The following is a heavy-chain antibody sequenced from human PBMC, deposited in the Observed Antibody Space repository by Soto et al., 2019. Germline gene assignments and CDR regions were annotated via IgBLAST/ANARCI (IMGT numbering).Heavy chain of an antibody. Sequence: EVQLLESGGGLVQPGGSLRLSCAASGFTFSSYAMNWVRQPPGKGLEWVSVISGSGGSTYYADAVKGRFTITRDNAKNPLYLQLYSLIAEDTVVYYCAKGTVGWYFDLRGSGTLVTVSS. CDR1: GFTFSSYA. CDR3: AKGTVGWYFDL. V-gene: IGHV3-23*01. CDR2: ISGSGGST. J-gene: IGHJ2*01. D-gene: IGHD4-17*01.